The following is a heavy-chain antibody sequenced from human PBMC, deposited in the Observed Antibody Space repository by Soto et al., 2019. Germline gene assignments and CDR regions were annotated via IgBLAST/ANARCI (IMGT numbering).Heavy chain of an antibody. CDR1: GFSLSTSGVG. Sequence: QITLKESGPTLVKPTQTLTLTCTFSGFSLSTSGVGVGWIRQPPGKALEWLALIYWDDDKRYSPSLKSRLTITKDTSKNQVVLTITNMDAVDTATYYCAHTLYGSGTYYSGVDAFDIWGQGTMVTVSS. CDR2: IYWDDDK. J-gene: IGHJ3*02. CDR3: AHTLYGSGTYYSGVDAFDI. D-gene: IGHD3-10*01. V-gene: IGHV2-5*02.